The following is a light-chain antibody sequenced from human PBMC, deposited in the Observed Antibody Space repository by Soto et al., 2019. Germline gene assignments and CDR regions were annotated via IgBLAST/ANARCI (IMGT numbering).Light chain of an antibody. J-gene: IGLJ1*01. CDR2: DVA. CDR1: SSDVGGSNF. CDR3: VSFTSSTTYV. Sequence: QSVLTQPASVSASPGQSITISCTGTSSDVGGSNFVSWYQQHPGKPPKLIIYDVATRPSGVSNRFSDSKSGSTASLIISRLQTEDEADYYCVSFTSSTTYVFGSGTKLTVL. V-gene: IGLV2-14*03.